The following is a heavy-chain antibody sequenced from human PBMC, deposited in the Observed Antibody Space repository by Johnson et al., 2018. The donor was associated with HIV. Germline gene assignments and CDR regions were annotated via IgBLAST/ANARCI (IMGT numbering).Heavy chain of an antibody. CDR1: GFTFSSFD. CDR2: ISYDGSNK. Sequence: QVQLVESGGGVVQPGRSLRLSCAASGFTFSSFDMHWVRQAPGKGLEWVALISYDGSNKYYADSVKGRFTISRDNSKNTLYLQMNSLGAEDTAVYYCARDVSMIVVANAFDIWGQGTMVTVSS. J-gene: IGHJ3*02. D-gene: IGHD3-22*01. CDR3: ARDVSMIVVANAFDI. V-gene: IGHV3-30-3*01.